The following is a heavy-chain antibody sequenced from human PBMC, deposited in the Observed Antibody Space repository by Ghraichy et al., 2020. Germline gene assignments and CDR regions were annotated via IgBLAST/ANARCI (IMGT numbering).Heavy chain of an antibody. V-gene: IGHV3-9*01. CDR1: GFTFDDYA. Sequence: GGSLRLSCAASGFTFDDYAMHWVRQAPGKGLEWVSGISWNSGSIGYADSVKGRFTISRDNAKNSLYLQMNSLRAEDTALYYCAKDRSGRLENWFDPWGQGTLVTVSS. J-gene: IGHJ5*02. D-gene: IGHD1-26*01. CDR3: AKDRSGRLENWFDP. CDR2: ISWNSGSI.